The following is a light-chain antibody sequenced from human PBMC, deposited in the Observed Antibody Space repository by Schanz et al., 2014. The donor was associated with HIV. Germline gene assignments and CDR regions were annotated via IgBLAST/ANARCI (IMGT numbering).Light chain of an antibody. CDR2: ERT. CDR1: SSDVGGYNY. V-gene: IGLV2-14*01. J-gene: IGLJ3*02. Sequence: SALTQPASVSGSPGQSITISCTGTSSDVGGYNYVSWYQHHPGKAPKLLISERTKRPSGVPDRFSGSKSGNTASLTISGLQAEDEADYYCSSYTNSSPWVFGGGTKLTVL. CDR3: SSYTNSSPWV.